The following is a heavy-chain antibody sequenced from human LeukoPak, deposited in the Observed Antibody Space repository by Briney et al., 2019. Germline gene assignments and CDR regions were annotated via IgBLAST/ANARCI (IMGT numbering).Heavy chain of an antibody. Sequence: GGSLRLSCAASGFTFDNYAMPWVRQAPGRGLEWISTISGSGYTTYYADSVKGRFTISKDNSKNTLYLQMNSLRAEDTAVYYCAKTRPLDSSSWSHGDYWGQGTLVTVSS. CDR1: GFTFDNYA. CDR2: ISGSGYTT. J-gene: IGHJ4*02. D-gene: IGHD6-13*01. V-gene: IGHV3-23*01. CDR3: AKTRPLDSSSWSHGDY.